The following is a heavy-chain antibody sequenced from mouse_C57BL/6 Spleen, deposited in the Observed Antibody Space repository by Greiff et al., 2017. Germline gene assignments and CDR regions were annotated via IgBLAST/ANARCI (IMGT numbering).Heavy chain of an antibody. CDR2: INYDGSST. Sequence: EVQVVESEGGLVQPGSSMKLSCTASGFTFSDYYMAWVRQVPEKGLEWVANINYDGSSTYYLDSLKSRFIISRDNAKNILYLQMSSLKSEDTATYYCARGDYYGSSHYFDYWGQGTTLTVSS. CDR1: GFTFSDYY. J-gene: IGHJ2*01. V-gene: IGHV5-16*01. D-gene: IGHD1-1*01. CDR3: ARGDYYGSSHYFDY.